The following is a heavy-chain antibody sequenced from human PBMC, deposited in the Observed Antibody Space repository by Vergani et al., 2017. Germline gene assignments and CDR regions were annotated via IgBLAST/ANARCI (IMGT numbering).Heavy chain of an antibody. J-gene: IGHJ6*02. V-gene: IGHV1-46*03. Sequence: QVQLVQSGAEVKKPGASVKVSCKASGYTFTSYHMHWVRQAPGPGLEWMGIINPSGGSTSYAQKFQGRVTMTRDTSTSTVYMELSSLRSEDTAVYYCARDPIVATIDTYDYYYYYGMDVWGQGTTVTVSS. CDR3: ARDPIVATIDTYDYYYYYGMDV. CDR1: GYTFTSYH. CDR2: INPSGGST. D-gene: IGHD5-12*01.